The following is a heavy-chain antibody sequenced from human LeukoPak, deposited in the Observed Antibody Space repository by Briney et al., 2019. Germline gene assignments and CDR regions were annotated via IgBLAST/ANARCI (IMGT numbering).Heavy chain of an antibody. J-gene: IGHJ4*02. CDR2: ISGSGKTI. D-gene: IGHD2-15*01. Sequence: GGSLRLSCVGSGLSFENYVLSWVRQAPGKGLVWVADISGSGKTIYYADSVKGRFTVSRDNSRSTLSLQMNSLRAEDTANYYCAKCSGGSSYSPEDYWGQGTLVSVSS. V-gene: IGHV3-23*01. CDR1: GLSFENYV. CDR3: AKCSGGSSYSPEDY.